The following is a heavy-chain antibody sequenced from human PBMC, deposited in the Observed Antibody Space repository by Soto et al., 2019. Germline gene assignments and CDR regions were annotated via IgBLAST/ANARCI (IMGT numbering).Heavy chain of an antibody. CDR2: ISAGGGST. J-gene: IGHJ6*02. CDR3: AKQNTIFGVITDFHYYGMDV. D-gene: IGHD3-3*01. V-gene: IGHV3-23*01. CDR1: GFTFSSYA. Sequence: PGGSLRLSCAASGFTFSSYAMNWVRQAPGKGLEWVSLISAGGGSTYNADSVKGRFTISRDNSKNTLYLQMNSLRAEDTAIYYCAKQNTIFGVITDFHYYGMDVWGQGTTVTGSS.